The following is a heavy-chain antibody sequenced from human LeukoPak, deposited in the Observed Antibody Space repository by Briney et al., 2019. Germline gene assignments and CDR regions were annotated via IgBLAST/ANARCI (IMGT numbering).Heavy chain of an antibody. CDR3: ARIGYYYDSSGYYSVHFDY. CDR2: INSDGSTT. J-gene: IGHJ4*02. Sequence: GGSLRLFFAAFGFTFSRYAMHWVRQAPGKGLVWVSRINSDGSTTTYADSVKGRFTISRDNAKNTLYLQMSSLRAEDTAVYYCARIGYYYDSSGYYSVHFDYWGQGTLVTVSS. V-gene: IGHV3-74*01. CDR1: GFTFSRYA. D-gene: IGHD3-22*01.